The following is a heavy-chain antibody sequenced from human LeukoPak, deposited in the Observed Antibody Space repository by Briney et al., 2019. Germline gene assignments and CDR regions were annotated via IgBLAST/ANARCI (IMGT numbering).Heavy chain of an antibody. CDR3: ARDSAAETAEYFQH. CDR1: GGTFSSYA. V-gene: IGHV1-69*05. J-gene: IGHJ1*01. CDR2: IIPIFGTA. Sequence: SVKVSCKASGGTFSSYAISWVRQAPGQGLEWMGGIIPIFGTANYAQKFPGRVTITTDESTSTAYMELSSLRSEDTAVYYCARDSAAETAEYFQHWGQGTLVTVSS. D-gene: IGHD6-13*01.